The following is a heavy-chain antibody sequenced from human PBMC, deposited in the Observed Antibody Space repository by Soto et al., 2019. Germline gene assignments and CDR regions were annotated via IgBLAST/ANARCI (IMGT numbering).Heavy chain of an antibody. CDR1: GYTFTSYG. Sequence: QVQLVQSGAEVKKPGASVKVSCKASGYTFTSYGISWVRQAPGQGLEWMGGISAYNGNTNYTQKLQGRVTMTTDTSTSPAYMELRSLRADGAAVYFCIAAAGTPLDFWSQGTLVAVSS. V-gene: IGHV1-18*01. D-gene: IGHD6-13*01. J-gene: IGHJ4*02. CDR3: IAAAGTPLDF. CDR2: ISAYNGNT.